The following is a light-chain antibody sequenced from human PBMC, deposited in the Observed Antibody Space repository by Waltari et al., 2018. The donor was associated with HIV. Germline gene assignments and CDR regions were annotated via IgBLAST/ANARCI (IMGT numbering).Light chain of an antibody. J-gene: IGKJ4*01. CDR2: DAS. V-gene: IGKV1D-13*01. CDR3: QQFSNYPLT. CDR1: QGIRNA. Sequence: AIQLTQSPSSLSASLGDRVTVTCRASQGIRNALAWYHQRPGKAPRLLIFDASSVQSGVPSRFVGTGSGTEFTLIISSLQAEDFGTFYCQQFSNYPLTFGGGTEVEIK.